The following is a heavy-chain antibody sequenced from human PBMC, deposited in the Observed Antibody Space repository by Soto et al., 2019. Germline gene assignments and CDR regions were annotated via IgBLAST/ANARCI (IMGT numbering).Heavy chain of an antibody. V-gene: IGHV4-31*03. CDR3: ARDMGAAGHFDY. D-gene: IGHD6-13*01. CDR2: IYYSGST. J-gene: IGHJ4*02. Sequence: QVQLQESGPGLVKPSQTLSLTCTVSGGSISSGGYYWSWIRPHPGKGLEWIGYIYYSGSTYYNPSLKSRVTISVDTSKNQFSLKLSSVTAADTAVYYCARDMGAAGHFDYWGQGTLVTVSS. CDR1: GGSISSGGYY.